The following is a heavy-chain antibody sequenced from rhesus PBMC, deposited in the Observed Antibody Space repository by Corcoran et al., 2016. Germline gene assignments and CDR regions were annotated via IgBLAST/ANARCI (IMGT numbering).Heavy chain of an antibody. CDR3: ARDRRWYYNIWTGENYFDY. CDR1: GGSISDSYR. D-gene: IGHD3-3*01. CDR2: IYGSSTNT. J-gene: IGHJ4*01. V-gene: IGHV4S10*01. Sequence: QVQLQESGPGVVKPSETLSLTCAVSGGSISDSYRWSWIRQPPGKGLEWIGYIYGSSTNTNYNPPLKSRVTNSKATSKNQFSLKRSSVTAADTAVYYCARDRRWYYNIWTGENYFDYWGQGVLVTVSS.